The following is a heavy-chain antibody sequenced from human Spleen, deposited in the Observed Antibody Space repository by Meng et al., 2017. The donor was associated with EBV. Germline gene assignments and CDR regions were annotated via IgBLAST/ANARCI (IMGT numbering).Heavy chain of an antibody. CDR2: ISAYNGNT. Sequence: QQGQSGAWGKKPGAPWKVSCKASGYTFTSYGISWVRQAPGQGLEWMGWISAYNGNTNYAQKLQGRVTMTTDTSTSTAYMELRSLRSDDTAVYYCARDPSSYSSGWYVPFDYWGQGTLVTVSS. D-gene: IGHD6-19*01. CDR3: ARDPSSYSSGWYVPFDY. CDR1: GYTFTSYG. V-gene: IGHV1-18*01. J-gene: IGHJ4*02.